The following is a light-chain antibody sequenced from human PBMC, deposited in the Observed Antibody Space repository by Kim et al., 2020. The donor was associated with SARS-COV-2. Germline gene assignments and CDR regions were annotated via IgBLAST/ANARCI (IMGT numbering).Light chain of an antibody. V-gene: IGKV1-5*03. Sequence: DIQMTQSPSTLSASVGVRVTITCRTSHSISNWLAWYQQKPGKAPKLLIYKASTLQSGVPSRFSGSGSETEFTLTISSLQPDDFATYYCQRYNSYSRTFGQGTKLEIK. J-gene: IGKJ2*01. CDR3: QRYNSYSRT. CDR1: HSISNW. CDR2: KAS.